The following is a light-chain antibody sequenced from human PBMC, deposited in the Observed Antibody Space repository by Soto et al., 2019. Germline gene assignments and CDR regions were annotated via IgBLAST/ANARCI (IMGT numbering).Light chain of an antibody. V-gene: IGKV3-15*01. CDR1: QSVSSD. CDR2: GAS. CDR3: QQYNTWHPKMA. J-gene: IGKJ1*01. Sequence: VVTQSPATLSVFPGETATLSCRASQSVSSDLAWYQQRPGQAPRLLIYGASTRATGIPARFRGSGSGTEFRRTISSLQSEDVATYYCQQYNTWHPKMAFGRGTKVEIK.